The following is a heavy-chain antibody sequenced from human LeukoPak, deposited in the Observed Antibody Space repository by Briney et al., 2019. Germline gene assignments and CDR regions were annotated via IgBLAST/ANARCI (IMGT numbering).Heavy chain of an antibody. CDR1: GYTFTGYY. J-gene: IGHJ4*02. V-gene: IGHV1-2*02. CDR3: ARGWSYGYTLDY. CDR2: INPNSGGT. Sequence: ASVTVSCTASGYTFTGYYMHWVRPAPGQGLEWMGWINPNSGGTNYAQKFQGRVTMTRDTSISTAYMELSRLRSDDTAVYYCARGWSYGYTLDYWGQGTLVTVSS. D-gene: IGHD5-18*01.